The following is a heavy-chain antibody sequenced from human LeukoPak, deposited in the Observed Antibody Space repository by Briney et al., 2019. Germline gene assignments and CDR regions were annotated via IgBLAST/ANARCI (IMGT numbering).Heavy chain of an antibody. Sequence: GGSLRLSCTASGFPFSDYSMNWVRQAPGKGLEWISYIGISSGNTKYADSVKGRFTVSADNAKNSLYLQMNSLRVEDTAVYYCARDHNYAFDNWGQGTLVSVSS. CDR2: IGISSGNT. CDR3: ARDHNYAFDN. J-gene: IGHJ4*02. CDR1: GFPFSDYS. V-gene: IGHV3-48*04. D-gene: IGHD1-1*01.